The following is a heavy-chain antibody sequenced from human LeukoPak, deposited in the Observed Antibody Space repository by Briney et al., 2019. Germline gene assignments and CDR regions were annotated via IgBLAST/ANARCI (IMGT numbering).Heavy chain of an antibody. Sequence: SETLSLTCTVSGGSISSYYWSWIRQPPGKGLEWIGYIYYSGSTNYNPSLKSRVTISVDTSKNQFSLKLSSVTAADTAVYYCARHGAYSSSPFDYWGQGTLVTVSS. CDR1: GGSISSYY. D-gene: IGHD6-6*01. J-gene: IGHJ4*02. V-gene: IGHV4-59*08. CDR2: IYYSGST. CDR3: ARHGAYSSSPFDY.